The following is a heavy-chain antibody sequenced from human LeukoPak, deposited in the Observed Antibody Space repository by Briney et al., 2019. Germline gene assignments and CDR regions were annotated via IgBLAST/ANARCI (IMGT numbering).Heavy chain of an antibody. D-gene: IGHD2-15*01. CDR2: IYYSGST. CDR3: ARVPWDCSGGSCYHYYYYYMDV. J-gene: IGHJ6*03. CDR1: GGSISSSSYY. V-gene: IGHV4-39*01. Sequence: SETLSLTCTVSGGSISSSSYYWGWIRQPPGKGLEWIGSIYYSGSTYYNPSLKSRVTISVDTSKNQFSLKLSSVTAADTAVYYCARVPWDCSGGSCYHYYYYYMDVWGKGTTVTVSS.